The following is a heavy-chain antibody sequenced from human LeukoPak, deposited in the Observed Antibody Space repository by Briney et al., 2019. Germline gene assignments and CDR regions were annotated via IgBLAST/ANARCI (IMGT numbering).Heavy chain of an antibody. CDR3: ASGDSSGWYYFDY. D-gene: IGHD6-19*01. Sequence: ASVKVSCKASGYTFTDYYMHWVRQAPGQGLEWMGWINPNSGGTNYAQKFQGRVTMTRDTSISTAYMELSRLRSDDTAVYYCASGDSSGWYYFDYWGQGTLVTVSS. CDR2: INPNSGGT. J-gene: IGHJ4*02. CDR1: GYTFTDYY. V-gene: IGHV1-2*02.